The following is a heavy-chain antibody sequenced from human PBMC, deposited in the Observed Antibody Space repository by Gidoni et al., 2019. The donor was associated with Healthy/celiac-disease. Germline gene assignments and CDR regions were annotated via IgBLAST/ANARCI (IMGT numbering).Heavy chain of an antibody. V-gene: IGHV4-39*01. CDR1: GGSISSSSYY. D-gene: IGHD3-3*01. Sequence: QLQLQESGPGLVTPSETLSLTCTVSGGSISSSSYYWGWIRQPPGKGLEWIGSIYYSGSTYYNPSLKSRVTISVDTSKNQFSLKLSSVTAADTAVYYCARQNTYYDFWSGYYSGGWDYWGQGTLVTVSS. CDR2: IYYSGST. CDR3: ARQNTYYDFWSGYYSGGWDY. J-gene: IGHJ4*02.